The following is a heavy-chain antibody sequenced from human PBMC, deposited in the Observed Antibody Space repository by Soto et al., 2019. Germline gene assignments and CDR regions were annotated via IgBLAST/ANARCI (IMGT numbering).Heavy chain of an antibody. J-gene: IGHJ6*02. CDR1: GYTFTSYG. CDR2: ISAYNGNT. V-gene: IGHV1-18*01. CDR3: ARDRGSGGADYYYYGMDV. Sequence: QVQLVQSGAEVTKPGASVKVSCKASGYTFTSYGISWVRQAPGQGLEWMGWISAYNGNTNYAQKLPGRVTMTTDTSTSTAYRELRSLRSDDTAVYYGARDRGSGGADYYYYGMDVWGQGTTVTVSS. D-gene: IGHD6-19*01.